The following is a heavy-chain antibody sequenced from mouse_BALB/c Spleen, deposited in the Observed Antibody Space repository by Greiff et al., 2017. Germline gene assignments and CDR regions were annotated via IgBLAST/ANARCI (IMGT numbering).Heavy chain of an antibody. D-gene: IGHD3-1*01. Sequence: VKLMESGPGLVAPSQRLSITCTVSGFSLTGYGVNWVRQPPGKGLEWLGMIWGDGGTDYNSALKSRLSISKENSKSQVFLKMNSLQTDDTARYYCARDRGSSGYVLAYWGQGTLVTVSA. CDR2: IWGDGGT. CDR3: ARDRGSSGYVLAY. CDR1: GFSLTGYG. J-gene: IGHJ3*01. V-gene: IGHV2-6-7*01.